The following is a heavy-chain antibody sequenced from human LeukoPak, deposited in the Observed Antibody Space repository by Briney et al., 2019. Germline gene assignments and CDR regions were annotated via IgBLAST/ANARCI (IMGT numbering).Heavy chain of an antibody. CDR2: INPSGGST. CDR1: RYTFTTYY. V-gene: IGHV1-46*01. CDR3: ARDPIDSGSYYGAFDI. Sequence: ASVKVSCKASRYTFTTYYMHWVRQAPGQGLEWMGIINPSGGSTSYAQKFQGRVTMTRDMSTSTVYMELSSLRSEDTAVYYCARDPIDSGSYYGAFDIWGQGTMVTVSS. D-gene: IGHD1-26*01. J-gene: IGHJ3*02.